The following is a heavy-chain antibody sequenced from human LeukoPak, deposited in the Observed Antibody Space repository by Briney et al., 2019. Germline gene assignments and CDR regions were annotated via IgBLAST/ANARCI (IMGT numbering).Heavy chain of an antibody. CDR3: ARPSGITMVQALYYGMDV. D-gene: IGHD3-10*01. CDR1: GYTFTSYD. V-gene: IGHV1-8*01. Sequence: GDSVKVSCKASGYTFTSYDINWVRQSTGQGLEWMGWMNPNSGNTGYAQKFQGRVTMTRNTSISTAYMELSSLRSEDTAVYYCARPSGITMVQALYYGMDVWGQGTTVTVSS. J-gene: IGHJ6*02. CDR2: MNPNSGNT.